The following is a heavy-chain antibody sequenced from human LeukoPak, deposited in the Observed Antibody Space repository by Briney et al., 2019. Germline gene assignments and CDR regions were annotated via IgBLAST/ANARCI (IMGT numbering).Heavy chain of an antibody. V-gene: IGHV1-2*02. Sequence: GASVKVSCKASGYTFADYYMSWVRQAPGQGLEWMGWINPDNGGTNYAQKFQGRVIMTRDTSITTVYMELSSLRSDDTAVYFCAQVREVGTNIEVVVVDTSGAFDMWGQGTMVTVSS. D-gene: IGHD2-15*01. CDR1: GYTFADYY. J-gene: IGHJ3*02. CDR3: AQVREVGTNIEVVVVDTSGAFDM. CDR2: INPDNGGT.